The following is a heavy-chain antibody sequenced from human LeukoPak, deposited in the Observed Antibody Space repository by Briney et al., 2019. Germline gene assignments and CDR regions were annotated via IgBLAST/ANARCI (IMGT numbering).Heavy chain of an antibody. CDR2: INHSGST. D-gene: IGHD6-19*01. V-gene: IGHV4-34*01. Sequence: SETLSLTCAVYGGSFSGYYWSWIRQPPGKGLEWIGEINHSGSTNYNPSLKSRVTISVDTSKNQFSLKLSSVTAADTAVYYCARGSVYSSGWLKWRYYMDVWGKGTTVTVSS. CDR3: ARGSVYSSGWLKWRYYMDV. J-gene: IGHJ6*03. CDR1: GGSFSGYY.